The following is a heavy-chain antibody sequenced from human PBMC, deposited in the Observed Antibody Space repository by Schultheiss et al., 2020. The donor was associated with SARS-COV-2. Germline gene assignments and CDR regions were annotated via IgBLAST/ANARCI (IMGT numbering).Heavy chain of an antibody. CDR1: GGTFSSYA. CDR2: IIPIFGTA. J-gene: IGHJ3*02. V-gene: IGHV1-69*06. D-gene: IGHD3-22*01. CDR3: AKDLHEWLDYYDSSGYAFDI. Sequence: SVKVSCKASGGTFSSYAISWVRQAPGQGLEWMGGIIPIFGTANYAQKFQGRVTITADKSTSTAYMELSSLRSEDTAVYYCAKDLHEWLDYYDSSGYAFDIWGQGTMVTVSS.